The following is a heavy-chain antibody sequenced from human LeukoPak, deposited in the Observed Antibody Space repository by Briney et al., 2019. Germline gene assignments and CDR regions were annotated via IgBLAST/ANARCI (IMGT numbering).Heavy chain of an antibody. CDR2: MYPKSGNT. J-gene: IGHJ6*03. V-gene: IGHV1-8*01. CDR3: ARIKDHYYMDV. CDR1: GYTFTSYD. Sequence: PSVKVSCKASGYTFTSYDINWVRQATGQELEWMGWMYPKSGNTGYAQKFQGRVTMTRYTSISTAYMELSSLRSEDTAVYYCARIKDHYYMDVWGKGTTVTVSS.